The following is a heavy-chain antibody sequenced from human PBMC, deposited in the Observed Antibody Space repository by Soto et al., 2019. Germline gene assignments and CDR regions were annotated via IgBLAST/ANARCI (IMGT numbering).Heavy chain of an antibody. CDR3: ARGLHYDSISLDDY. Sequence: QVQLVQSGAEVKKPGSSVKVSCKASGGTFSSYTISWVRQAPGQGLEWMGRIIPILGIANYEQKFQGRVTITADKSTSIAYRELSSLRSEDTAVYYCARGLHYDSISLDDYWGQGTLVTVSS. CDR2: IIPILGIA. J-gene: IGHJ4*02. CDR1: GGTFSSYT. D-gene: IGHD3-22*01. V-gene: IGHV1-69*02.